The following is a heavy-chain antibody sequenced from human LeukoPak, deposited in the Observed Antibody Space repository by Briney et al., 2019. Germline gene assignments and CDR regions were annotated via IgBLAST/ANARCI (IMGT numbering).Heavy chain of an antibody. CDR1: GFTFSSYG. D-gene: IGHD2-8*02. CDR2: ISNSGGNT. Sequence: PGGSLRLSCAASGFTFSSYGMHWVRQAPGKGLEWVSAISNSGGNTFYADSVKGRFTISRDNSKNTLCLQMNSLGAEDTAIYYCVKDVRYTTGSGKWGQGTLVTVSS. CDR3: VKDVRYTTGSGK. V-gene: IGHV3-23*01. J-gene: IGHJ4*02.